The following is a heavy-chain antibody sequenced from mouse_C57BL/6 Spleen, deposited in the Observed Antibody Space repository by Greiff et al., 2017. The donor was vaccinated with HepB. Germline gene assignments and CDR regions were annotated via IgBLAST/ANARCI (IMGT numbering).Heavy chain of an antibody. Sequence: VKLQQPGTELVKPGASVKLSCKASGYTFTSYWMHWVKQRPGQGLEWIGNINPSNGGTNYNEKFKSKATLTVDKSSSTAYMQLSSLTSEDSAVYYCARGDYGSSYPAYWGQGTLVTVSA. D-gene: IGHD1-1*01. CDR3: ARGDYGSSYPAY. V-gene: IGHV1-53*01. J-gene: IGHJ3*01. CDR2: INPSNGGT. CDR1: GYTFTSYW.